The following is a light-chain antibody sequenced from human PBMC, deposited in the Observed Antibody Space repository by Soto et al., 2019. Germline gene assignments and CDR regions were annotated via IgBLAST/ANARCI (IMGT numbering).Light chain of an antibody. CDR1: SSDVGGYNY. J-gene: IGLJ1*01. V-gene: IGLV2-14*01. CDR3: SSYTASSAPYV. CDR2: DVS. Sequence: QSALTQPASVSGCPGQSITISCTGTSSDVGGYNYVSWYQQHPDKAPKLMIYDVSNRPSGVSNRFSGSKSGNTASLTISGLQAEDEADYYCSSYTASSAPYVFGTGTKLTVL.